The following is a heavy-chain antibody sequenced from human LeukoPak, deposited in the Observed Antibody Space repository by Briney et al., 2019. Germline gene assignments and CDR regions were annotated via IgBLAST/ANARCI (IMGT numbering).Heavy chain of an antibody. CDR1: GGFISNINW. CDR2: VHQSGVT. D-gene: IGHD2-15*01. CDR3: AENGPWSLKY. V-gene: IGHV4-4*02. J-gene: IGHJ4*02. Sequence: SGTLSLTCAVSGGFISNINWWSWVRQPPGRGLEWIGEVHQSGVTNYNPSLKSRVTISLDKSNNQFSLKLNSVTAADTAVYFCAENGPWSLKYWGQGALVTVSS.